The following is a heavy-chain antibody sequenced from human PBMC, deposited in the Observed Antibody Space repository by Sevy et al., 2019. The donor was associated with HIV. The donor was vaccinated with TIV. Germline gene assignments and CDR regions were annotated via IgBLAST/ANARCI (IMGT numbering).Heavy chain of an antibody. V-gene: IGHV3-48*01. CDR3: ARGGYTRPFDY. CDR1: GITLSNYG. D-gene: IGHD1-1*01. CDR2: ISSRSGTI. J-gene: IGHJ4*02. Sequence: GGSLRLSCAASGITLSNYGVNWVRQAPGKGLEWVSYISSRSGTIYYADSVKGRFTISRYNAKNTLSLQMNSLRAEDTAVYYCARGGYTRPFDYWGQGTLVTVSS.